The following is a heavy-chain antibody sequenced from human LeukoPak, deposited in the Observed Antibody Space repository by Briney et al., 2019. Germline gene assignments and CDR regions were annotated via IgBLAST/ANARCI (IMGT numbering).Heavy chain of an antibody. CDR3: ARVWELPKTLRGGVDY. V-gene: IGHV4-39*07. CDR2: IYYSGST. D-gene: IGHD1-26*01. J-gene: IGHJ4*02. Sequence: PSETLSLTCTVSGGSISSSSYYWGWIRQPPGKGLEWIGSIYYSGSTYYNPSLKSRVTISVDTSKNQFSLKLSSVTAADTAAYYCARVWELPKTLRGGVDYWGQGTLVTVSS. CDR1: GGSISSSSYY.